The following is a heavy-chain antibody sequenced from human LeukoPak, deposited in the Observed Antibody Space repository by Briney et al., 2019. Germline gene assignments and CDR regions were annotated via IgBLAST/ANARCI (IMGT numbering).Heavy chain of an antibody. CDR3: ARDGYSSGWQDHGYYYGMDV. J-gene: IGHJ6*02. CDR1: GDSVSSNSAA. CDR2: TYYRSKWYN. Sequence: SQTLSLSCAISGDSVSSNSAAWNWIRQSPSRGLEWLGRTYYRSKWYNDYAVSVKSRITINPDTSKNQFSLQLNSVTPEDTAVYYCARDGYSSGWQDHGYYYGMDVWGQGTTVTVSS. D-gene: IGHD6-19*01. V-gene: IGHV6-1*01.